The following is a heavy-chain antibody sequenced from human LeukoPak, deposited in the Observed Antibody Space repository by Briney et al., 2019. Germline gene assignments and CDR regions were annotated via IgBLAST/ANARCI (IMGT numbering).Heavy chain of an antibody. V-gene: IGHV3-30-3*01. D-gene: IGHD6-19*01. J-gene: IGHJ4*02. CDR3: ARWLVGVTDF. CDR1: GFTFSSYA. Sequence: GGSLRLSCAASGFTFSSYAMHWVRQAPGKGLEWVAVISYDGSNKYYADSVKGRFTVSRDNSKNILYLQMDSLRAEDTSVYYCARWLVGVTDFWGQGTLVTVSS. CDR2: ISYDGSNK.